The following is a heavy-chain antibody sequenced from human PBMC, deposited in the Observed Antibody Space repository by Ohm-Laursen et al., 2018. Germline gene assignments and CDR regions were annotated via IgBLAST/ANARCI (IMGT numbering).Heavy chain of an antibody. J-gene: IGHJ4*02. V-gene: IGHV1-8*01. Sequence: ASVKVSCKASGYTFTNYDINWVRQATGQGPEWMGWMNPNSGNTGYSGDTGYQHKFRGRITMTRDTSISTAYMELSGLTSEDTATYYCARAVRNQLVSDYWGQGTLVTVSS. CDR2: MNPNSGNTGYSGDT. CDR1: GYTFTNYD. D-gene: IGHD2-2*01. CDR3: ARAVRNQLVSDY.